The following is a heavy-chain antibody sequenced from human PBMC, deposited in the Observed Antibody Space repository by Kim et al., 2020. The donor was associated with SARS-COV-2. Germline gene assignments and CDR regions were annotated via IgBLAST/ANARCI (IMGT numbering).Heavy chain of an antibody. V-gene: IGHV4-31*03. CDR3: ARDGGHSNWSGYYNGGWFDP. D-gene: IGHD3-3*01. Sequence: SETLSLTCTVSGGSISSGGYYWSWIRQHPGKGLEWIGYIYYSGSTYYNPSLKSRVTISVDTSKNQFSLKLSSVTAADTAVYYCARDGGHSNWSGYYNGGWFDPWGQGTLVTVSS. CDR1: GGSISSGGYY. J-gene: IGHJ5*02. CDR2: IYYSGST.